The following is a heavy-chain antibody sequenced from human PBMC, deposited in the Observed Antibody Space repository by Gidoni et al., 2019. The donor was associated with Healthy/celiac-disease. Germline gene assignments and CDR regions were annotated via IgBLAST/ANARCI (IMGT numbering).Heavy chain of an antibody. V-gene: IGHV3-33*01. J-gene: IGHJ3*02. CDR3: ARAYSSGWYDAFDI. CDR1: GSTFSSYG. Sequence: QVQLVKPGGGGVQPGSSLSPPCPPSGSTFSSYGMNWVRQAPGKGLEWVAVIWYDGSNKYYADSVKGRFTISRDNSKNTLYLQMNSLRAEDTAVYYCARAYSSGWYDAFDIWGQGTMVTVFS. D-gene: IGHD6-19*01. CDR2: IWYDGSNK.